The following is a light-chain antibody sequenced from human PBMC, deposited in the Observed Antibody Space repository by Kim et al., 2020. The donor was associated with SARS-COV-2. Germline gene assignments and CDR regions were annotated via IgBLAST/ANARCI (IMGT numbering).Light chain of an antibody. CDR2: YDS. CDR3: QVWDSSSDHVV. Sequence: APGKTAGISCGGNNIGSKSVHGYRQKPGQAPVLVIYYDSDRPSGIPERFSGSNSGNTATLTISRVEAGDEADYYCQVWDSSSDHVVFGGGTQLTVL. CDR1: NIGSKS. J-gene: IGLJ2*01. V-gene: IGLV3-21*04.